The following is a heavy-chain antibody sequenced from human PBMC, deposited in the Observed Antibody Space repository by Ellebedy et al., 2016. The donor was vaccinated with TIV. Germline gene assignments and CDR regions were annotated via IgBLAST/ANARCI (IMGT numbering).Heavy chain of an antibody. CDR3: ASGFSYGLLDY. V-gene: IGHV4-59*09. D-gene: IGHD5-18*01. Sequence: KSRVTISVDTSKNQFSLKLSSVTAADTAVFYCASGFSYGLLDYWGQGTLVAVFS. J-gene: IGHJ4*02.